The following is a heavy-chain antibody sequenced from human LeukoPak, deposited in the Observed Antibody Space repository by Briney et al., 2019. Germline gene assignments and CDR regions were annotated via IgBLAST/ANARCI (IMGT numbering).Heavy chain of an antibody. Sequence: TGGSLRLSCAASGFTFSSYGMHWVRQAPGKGLEWVAVISYDGSNKYYADSVKGRFTISRDNSKNTLYLQMNSLRAEDTAVYYCAKRHYYDSSGYPSTDAFDIWGQGTMVTVSS. CDR2: ISYDGSNK. CDR3: AKRHYYDSSGYPSTDAFDI. CDR1: GFTFSSYG. D-gene: IGHD3-22*01. J-gene: IGHJ3*02. V-gene: IGHV3-30*18.